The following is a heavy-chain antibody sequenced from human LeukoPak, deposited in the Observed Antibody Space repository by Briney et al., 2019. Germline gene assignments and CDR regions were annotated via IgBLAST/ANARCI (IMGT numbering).Heavy chain of an antibody. Sequence: GASVKVSCKASGYTFTGYYMHWVRQAPGQGLEWMGWINPNSGGTNYAQKFQGWVTMTRDTSISTACMELSRLRSDDTAVYYCARAQSIAARHPFGYWGQGTLVTVSS. J-gene: IGHJ4*02. CDR1: GYTFTGYY. D-gene: IGHD6-6*01. CDR2: INPNSGGT. CDR3: ARAQSIAARHPFGY. V-gene: IGHV1-2*04.